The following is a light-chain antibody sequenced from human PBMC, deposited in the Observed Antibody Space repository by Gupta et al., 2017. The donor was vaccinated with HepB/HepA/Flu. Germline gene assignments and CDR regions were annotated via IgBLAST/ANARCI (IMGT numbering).Light chain of an antibody. CDR2: DVS. CDR3: SSYTSGSTLI. J-gene: IGLJ2*01. V-gene: IGLV2-14*03. CDR1: RSTIGASDY. Sequence: QSALTQPASMSGSPGQSITISCTGTRSTIGASDYVFWYQQHPGKIPKLMIYDVSNRPSGVSSRFAGSKSGKTAFLTISGLQADDESDYYCSSYTSGSTLIFGGGTKVTVL.